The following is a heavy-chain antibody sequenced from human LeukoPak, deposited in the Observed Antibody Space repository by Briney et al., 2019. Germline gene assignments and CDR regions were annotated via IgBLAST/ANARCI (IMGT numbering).Heavy chain of an antibody. V-gene: IGHV3-11*03. CDR3: VAGNGRDS. J-gene: IGHJ5*01. CDR1: GFTFSDYY. D-gene: IGHD1-14*01. CDR2: ISSSSSGCT. Sequence: PGGSLRLSCAASGFTFSDYYMSWIRQAPGKGLEWVSYISSSSSGCTKYADSVKGRFTISRDNAKNSLYLQMNSLRAEDMAVYYCVAGNGRDSWGQGTLVTVSS.